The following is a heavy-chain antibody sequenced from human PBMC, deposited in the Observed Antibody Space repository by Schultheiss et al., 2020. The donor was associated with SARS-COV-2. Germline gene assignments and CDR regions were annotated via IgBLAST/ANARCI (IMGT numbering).Heavy chain of an antibody. D-gene: IGHD3-22*01. Sequence: GGSLRLSCAASGFTFSSYAMHWVRQAPGKGLEWVSAISGSGGSTYYADSVKGRFTISRDNAKNSLYLQMNSLRAEDTAVYYCARGLWYYDSSGYYFAYWGQGTLVTVSS. CDR1: GFTFSSYA. CDR2: ISGSGGST. CDR3: ARGLWYYDSSGYYFAY. V-gene: IGHV3-21*01. J-gene: IGHJ4*02.